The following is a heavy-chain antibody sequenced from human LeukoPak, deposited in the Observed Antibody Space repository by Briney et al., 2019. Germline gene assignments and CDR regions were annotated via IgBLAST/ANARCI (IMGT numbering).Heavy chain of an antibody. Sequence: GGSLRLSCAASGFTFSSYWMHWVRQAPGKGLEWVSLISGDGGSTYYADSVKGRFTISRDNSKNSLYLQMNSLRTEDTALYYCARKHLESSSWYLPFDYWGQGTLVTVSS. V-gene: IGHV3-43*02. D-gene: IGHD6-13*01. CDR2: ISGDGGST. CDR3: ARKHLESSSWYLPFDY. CDR1: GFTFSSYW. J-gene: IGHJ4*02.